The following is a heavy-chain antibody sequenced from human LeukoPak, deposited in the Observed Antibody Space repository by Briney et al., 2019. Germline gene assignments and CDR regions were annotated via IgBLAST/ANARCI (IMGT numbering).Heavy chain of an antibody. J-gene: IGHJ4*02. CDR2: ISSSSTYI. V-gene: IGHV3-21*01. Sequence: GALRLSCAASGFIFSSYSMNWVRQAPGKGLEWVSSISSSSTYIYYADSVKGRFTISRDNAKNTVHLQMNSLRVEDTAIYFCAGAYSAYDPFDYWGQGILVTVSS. D-gene: IGHD5-12*01. CDR3: AGAYSAYDPFDY. CDR1: GFIFSSYS.